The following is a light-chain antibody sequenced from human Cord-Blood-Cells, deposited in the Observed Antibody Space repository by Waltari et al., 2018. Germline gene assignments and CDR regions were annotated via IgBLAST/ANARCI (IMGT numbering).Light chain of an antibody. CDR3: CSYAGSYV. Sequence: QSALTQPRSVSGSPGQSVTISCTGPSSDVGGYNYVSWYQQHPGKAPKPMIYDVSKRPSGVPDRFSGSKSGNTASLTISGLQAEDEADYYCCSYAGSYVFGTGTKVTVL. CDR1: SSDVGGYNY. V-gene: IGLV2-11*01. CDR2: DVS. J-gene: IGLJ1*01.